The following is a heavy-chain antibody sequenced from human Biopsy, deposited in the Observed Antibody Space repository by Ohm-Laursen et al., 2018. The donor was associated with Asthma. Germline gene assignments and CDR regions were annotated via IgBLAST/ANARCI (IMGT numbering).Heavy chain of an antibody. V-gene: IGHV3-23*01. CDR2: ISGDAQRT. J-gene: IGHJ4*02. CDR3: AKDWKSLYVQYFFEY. D-gene: IGHD5/OR15-5a*01. Sequence: GSLRLSCAASGFTVSTNGMSWVRQPPGKGLEWVSGISGDAQRTYYEDSVKGRFTISRDNSKNTIYLQLNSLRAEDTAVYYCAKDWKSLYVQYFFEYWGQGTLVTVSS. CDR1: GFTVSTNG.